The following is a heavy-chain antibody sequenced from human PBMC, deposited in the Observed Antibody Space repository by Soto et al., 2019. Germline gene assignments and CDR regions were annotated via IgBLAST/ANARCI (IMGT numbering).Heavy chain of an antibody. CDR1: GYTFTSDD. V-gene: IGHV1-8*01. J-gene: IGHJ3*02. Sequence: ASVKVSCKASGYTFTSDDSNWVRQATGQGLEWMGWMNPNSGNTGYAQKFQGRVTMTRNTSISTAYMELSSLRSEDTAVYFCARVLTIFGLVHAFDIRGQGTMVTVSS. D-gene: IGHD3-3*01. CDR2: MNPNSGNT. CDR3: ARVLTIFGLVHAFDI.